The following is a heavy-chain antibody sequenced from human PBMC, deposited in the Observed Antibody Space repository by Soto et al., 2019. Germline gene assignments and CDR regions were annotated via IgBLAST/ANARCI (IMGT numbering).Heavy chain of an antibody. CDR3: ARVPTGKYGVWNY. J-gene: IGHJ4*02. V-gene: IGHV3-74*01. D-gene: IGHD2-8*01. CDR2: INPGGSIT. Sequence: EEQLVESGGGLVQPGGSLRLSCAASGFTFSSYWMHWVRQASGKELVWVSRINPGGSITAYADSVKGRFTISRDNAKNTLYLQMNSLRGDDTAVYYCARVPTGKYGVWNYWGQGTLVTVSS. CDR1: GFTFSSYW.